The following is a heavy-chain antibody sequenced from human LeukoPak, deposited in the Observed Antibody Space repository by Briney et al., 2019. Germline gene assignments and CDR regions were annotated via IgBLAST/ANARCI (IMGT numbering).Heavy chain of an antibody. V-gene: IGHV3-48*03. CDR3: VVHSATSCY. J-gene: IGHJ4*02. CDR1: GFTFSSYE. CDR2: ITTSGTST. D-gene: IGHD1-26*01. Sequence: GGSLRLSCATSGFTFSSYEMIWVGQAPGRGLEWISYITTSGTSTYYADSVKGRFTISRDNGKTALSLQMNSLRAEDTAVYYCVVHSATSCYWGQGTLVTVSS.